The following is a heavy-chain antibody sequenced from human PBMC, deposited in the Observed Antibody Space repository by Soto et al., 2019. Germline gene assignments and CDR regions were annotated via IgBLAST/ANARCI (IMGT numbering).Heavy chain of an antibody. Sequence: PSETLSLTCTFSGGSISGGGYYWSWIRQHPGKGLEWIGYIYYSGSTYYNPSLKSRVTISVDTSKNQFSLKLSSVTAADTAVYYCARWPQLEPRFDYWGQGTLVTVSS. CDR3: ARWPQLEPRFDY. D-gene: IGHD1-1*01. J-gene: IGHJ4*02. V-gene: IGHV4-31*03. CDR1: GGSISGGGYY. CDR2: IYYSGST.